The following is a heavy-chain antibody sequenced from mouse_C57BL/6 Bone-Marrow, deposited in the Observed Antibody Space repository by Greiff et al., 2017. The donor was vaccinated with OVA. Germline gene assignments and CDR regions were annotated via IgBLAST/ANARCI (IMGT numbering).Heavy chain of an antibody. D-gene: IGHD1-1*01. J-gene: IGHJ3*01. CDR2: IDPENGDT. CDR3: ATWGYCYGSSQAWFAY. Sequence: EVKLMESGAELVRPGASVKLSCTASGFNIKDDYMHWVKQRPEQGLEWIGWIDPENGDTEYASKFQGKATITADTSSNTAYLQLRSLTSEDTAVYYCATWGYCYGSSQAWFAYWGQGTRVTVSA. CDR1: GFNIKDDY. V-gene: IGHV14-4*01.